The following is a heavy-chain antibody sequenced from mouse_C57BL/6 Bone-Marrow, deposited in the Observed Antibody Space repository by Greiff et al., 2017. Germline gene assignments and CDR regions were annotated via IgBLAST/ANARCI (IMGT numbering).Heavy chain of an antibody. CDR1: GFTFSSYA. CDR3: ARMDDHY. D-gene: IGHD2-12*01. CDR2: ISDGGSYT. Sequence: EVQGVESGGGLVKPGGSLKLSCAASGFTFSSYAMSWVRQTPEKRLEWVATISDGGSYTYYPDNVKGRFTISRDNAKNNLYLQMSHLKSEDTAMYYCARMDDHYWGQGTTLTVSS. J-gene: IGHJ2*01. V-gene: IGHV5-4*01.